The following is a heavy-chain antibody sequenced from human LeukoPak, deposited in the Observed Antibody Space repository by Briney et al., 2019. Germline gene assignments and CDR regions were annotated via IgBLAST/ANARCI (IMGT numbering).Heavy chain of an antibody. D-gene: IGHD1-7*01. J-gene: IGHJ3*02. CDR1: GGSISSYY. CDR2: IYYSGST. Sequence: SETLSLTCTVSGGSISSYYWSWIRQPPGKGLEWIGYIYYSGSTNYNPSLKSRVTISVDTSKNQFSLKLSSVTAADTAVYYCARGRELPDAFDIWGQGTMVTVSS. V-gene: IGHV4-59*01. CDR3: ARGRELPDAFDI.